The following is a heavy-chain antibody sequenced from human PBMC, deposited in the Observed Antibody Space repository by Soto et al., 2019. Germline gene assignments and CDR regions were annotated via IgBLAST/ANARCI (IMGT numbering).Heavy chain of an antibody. CDR3: ARERSYGFDH. CDR1: GYTFTSYY. CDR2: INPSGGST. V-gene: IGHV1-46*01. J-gene: IGHJ5*02. D-gene: IGHD5-18*01. Sequence: ASVKVSCKASGYTFTSYYRRWVRQAPGQGLEWMGIINPSGGSTSYAQKFQGRVTMTRDTSTSTVYMGLSSLRSEDTAVYYCARERSYGFDHWGQGTLITVSS.